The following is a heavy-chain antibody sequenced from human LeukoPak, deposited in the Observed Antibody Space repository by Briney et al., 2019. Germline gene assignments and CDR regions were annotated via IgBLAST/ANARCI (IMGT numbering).Heavy chain of an antibody. CDR1: GDSINNNYYY. Sequence: SETLSLACTVSGDSINNNYYYCGWVRQPRGKGLEWIGSIHYSGPGYFYSGGTTYNPSLKTRVTISVDTSKNQSSLKLRSVPAADTAIYYCARNISALVRGARGNWFDPWGQGPLVIASS. D-gene: IGHD3-3*02. V-gene: IGHV4-39*07. CDR2: IHYSGPGYFYSGGT. J-gene: IGHJ5*02. CDR3: ARNISALVRGARGNWFDP.